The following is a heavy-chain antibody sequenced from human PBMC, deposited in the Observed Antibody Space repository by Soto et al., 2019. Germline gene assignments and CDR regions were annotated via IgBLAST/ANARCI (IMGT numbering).Heavy chain of an antibody. CDR3: ARGSGDSSGYYYYYYYYGMDV. V-gene: IGHV4-34*01. CDR1: GGSFSGYY. Sequence: SETLSLTCAVYGGSFSGYYWSWIRQPPGKGLEWIGGINHSGSTNYNPSLKSRVTISVDTSKNQFSLKLSSVTAADTAVYYCARGSGDSSGYYYYYYYYGMDVWGQGTTVTVSS. J-gene: IGHJ6*02. D-gene: IGHD3-22*01. CDR2: INHSGST.